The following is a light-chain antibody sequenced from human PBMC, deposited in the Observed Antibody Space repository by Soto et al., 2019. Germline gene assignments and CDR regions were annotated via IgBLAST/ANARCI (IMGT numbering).Light chain of an antibody. CDR2: SVS. V-gene: IGKV3-20*01. J-gene: IGKJ5*01. Sequence: PGDRATLSFRASQSVSNDYVAWVQQKPGQTPRLLIYSVSSRATGIPDRFSGSGSGTDFTLTISRLEPEDFAVYYCQQYGSSPPITFGQGTRLEIK. CDR3: QQYGSSPPIT. CDR1: QSVSNDY.